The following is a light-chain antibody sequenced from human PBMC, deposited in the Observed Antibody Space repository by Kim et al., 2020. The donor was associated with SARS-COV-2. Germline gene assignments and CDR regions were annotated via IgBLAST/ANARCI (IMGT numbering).Light chain of an antibody. CDR3: QCYDDMDLVV. CDR2: EDA. V-gene: IGLV6-57*03. J-gene: IGLJ2*01. Sequence: MTVTCTRSSSGSGGDYVQWYQQHPRSATTTIIYEDAERPCGFPVRFSVSIDSSTNSASPAISGLKTENEAEYYYQCYDDMDLVVFGGGTQLTVL. CDR1: SSGSGGDY.